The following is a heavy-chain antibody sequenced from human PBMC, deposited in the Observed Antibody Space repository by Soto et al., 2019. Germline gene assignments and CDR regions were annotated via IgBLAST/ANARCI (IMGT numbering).Heavy chain of an antibody. CDR2: ISYDGSNK. CDR1: GFTFSSYG. V-gene: IGHV3-30*03. Sequence: GGSLRLSCAASGFTFSSYGMHWVRQAPGKGLEWVAVISYDGSNKYYADSVKGRFTISRDNSKNTLYLQMNSLRAEDTAVYYSARTGYSGGWYEAGLDYWGQGPLVTVPS. J-gene: IGHJ4*02. CDR3: ARTGYSGGWYEAGLDY. D-gene: IGHD6-19*01.